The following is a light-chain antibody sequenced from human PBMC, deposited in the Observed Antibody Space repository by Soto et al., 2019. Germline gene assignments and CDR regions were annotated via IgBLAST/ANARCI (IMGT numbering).Light chain of an antibody. J-gene: IGKJ1*01. CDR1: QTINSW. CDR3: QQYKTYPWT. CDR2: KSS. Sequence: DIQMTQSPSTLSASVGDRVTITCRASQTINSWLAWYQQKPGRAPKLLIYKSSGLESGVPARFSGSGSGTEFTLTINILQPDDFATYSCQQYKTYPWTFGQGTKVEI. V-gene: IGKV1-5*03.